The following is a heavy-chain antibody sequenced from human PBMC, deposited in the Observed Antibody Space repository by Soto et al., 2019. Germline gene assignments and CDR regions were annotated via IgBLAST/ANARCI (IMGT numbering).Heavy chain of an antibody. D-gene: IGHD7-27*01. CDR1: GGSISSGDYN. CDR3: ARGPSGDKVDY. V-gene: IGHV4-30-4*01. J-gene: IGHJ4*02. Sequence: QVLLQESGPGLVKPSQTLSLTCTVSGGSISSGDYNWSWIRQSPGKGLEWIGHIYDSGSTYNNPSLQSRVTISVDTSKNQFSLNLSSVTAADTAVYYCARGPSGDKVDYGGQGTLVTVSS. CDR2: IYDSGST.